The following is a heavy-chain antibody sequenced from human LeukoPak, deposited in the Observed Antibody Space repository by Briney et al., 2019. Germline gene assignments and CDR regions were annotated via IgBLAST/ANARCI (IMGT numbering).Heavy chain of an antibody. J-gene: IGHJ3*02. V-gene: IGHV3-11*04. CDR3: ARYSSGWYAFDI. Sequence: GGSLRLSCAASGFTFSDDYMSWIRQAPGKGLEWVSYIANSGRTFYYADSVKGRFTISRDNAKNSLYLQMNSLRAEDTAVYYCARYSSGWYAFDIWGQGTMVTVSS. CDR2: IANSGRTF. CDR1: GFTFSDDY. D-gene: IGHD6-19*01.